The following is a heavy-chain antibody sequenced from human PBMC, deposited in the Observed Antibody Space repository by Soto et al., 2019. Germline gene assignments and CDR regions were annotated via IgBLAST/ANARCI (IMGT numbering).Heavy chain of an antibody. CDR3: ASEPAGYCSGGSCLIDY. CDR2: IIPIFGTA. V-gene: IGHV1-69*13. Sequence: ASVKVSCKASGGTFSSYAISWVRQAPGQGLEWMGGIIPIFGTANYAQKFQGRVTITADESTSTAYMELSSLRSEDTAVYYCASEPAGYCSGGSCLIDYWGQGTLVTVSS. CDR1: GGTFSSYA. J-gene: IGHJ4*02. D-gene: IGHD2-15*01.